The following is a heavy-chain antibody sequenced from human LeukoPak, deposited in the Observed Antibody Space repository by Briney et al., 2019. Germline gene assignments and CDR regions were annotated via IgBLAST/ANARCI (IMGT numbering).Heavy chain of an antibody. V-gene: IGHV4-34*01. Sequence: SETLSLTCAVYGGSFSGYYWSWIRQPPGKGLEWIGEINHSGSTNYNPSLKSRVTISVDTSKNQFSLKLSSVTAADTAVYYCVNRIAAVGTNWFDPWGQGTLVTVSS. CDR3: VNRIAAVGTNWFDP. D-gene: IGHD6-13*01. J-gene: IGHJ5*02. CDR1: GGSFSGYY. CDR2: INHSGST.